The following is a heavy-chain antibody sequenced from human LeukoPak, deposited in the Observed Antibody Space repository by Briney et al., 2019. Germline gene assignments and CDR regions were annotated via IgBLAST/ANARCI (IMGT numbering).Heavy chain of an antibody. V-gene: IGHV4-39*01. CDR2: IYYSGST. D-gene: IGHD2-15*01. Sequence: SETLSLTCTVSGGSISSSSYYWGWIRQPPGKGLEWIGSIYYSGSTYYNPSLKSRVTISVDTSKNQFSLKLSSVTAADTAVYYCARVSCSGGSCYWYYYYYYMDVWGKGTTVTVSS. J-gene: IGHJ6*03. CDR1: GGSISSSSYY. CDR3: ARVSCSGGSCYWYYYYYYMDV.